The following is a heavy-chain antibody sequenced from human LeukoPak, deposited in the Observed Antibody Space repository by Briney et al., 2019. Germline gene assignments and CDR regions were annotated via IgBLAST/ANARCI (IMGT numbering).Heavy chain of an antibody. CDR2: IIPIFGTA. D-gene: IGHD7-27*01. Sequence: SVKVSCKASGGTFSSYAISWVRQAPGQGPEWMGGIIPIFGTANYAQKFQGRVTITADESTSTAYMELSSLRSEDTAVYYCAREGLGIHDFDYWGQGTLVTVSS. V-gene: IGHV1-69*13. J-gene: IGHJ4*02. CDR1: GGTFSSYA. CDR3: AREGLGIHDFDY.